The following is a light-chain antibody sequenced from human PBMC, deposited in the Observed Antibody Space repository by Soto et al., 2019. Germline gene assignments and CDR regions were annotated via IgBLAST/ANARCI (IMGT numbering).Light chain of an antibody. V-gene: IGKV1-9*01. Sequence: IQLNQSPSSLSANVGDRVTITCRASQDISSLLAWYQQKPGKAPKLLIYAASTLQSGVPSRFGGSGSGTEFTLTISSLQPDDFATYYCQHYNSYSEAFGQGTKVDIK. CDR1: QDISSL. CDR2: AAS. J-gene: IGKJ1*01. CDR3: QHYNSYSEA.